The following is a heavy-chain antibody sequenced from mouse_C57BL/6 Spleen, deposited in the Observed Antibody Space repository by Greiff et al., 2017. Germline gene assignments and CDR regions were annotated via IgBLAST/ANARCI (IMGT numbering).Heavy chain of an antibody. CDR2: IYPGDGDT. Sequence: VTLQQSGPELVKPGASVKISCKASGYAFSSSWLNWVKQRPGKGLEWIGRIYPGDGDTNYNGQFKGKATLTADQSSSTAYMQLSSLTSEDSAVYFCALYYGSSYGWFAYWGQGTLVTVSA. CDR3: ALYYGSSYGWFAY. J-gene: IGHJ3*01. D-gene: IGHD1-1*01. CDR1: GYAFSSSW. V-gene: IGHV1-82*01.